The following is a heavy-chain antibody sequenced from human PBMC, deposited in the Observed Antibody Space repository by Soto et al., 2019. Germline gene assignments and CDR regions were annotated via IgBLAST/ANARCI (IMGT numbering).Heavy chain of an antibody. J-gene: IGHJ4*01. CDR2: VKSKNDGGTT. D-gene: IGHD3-22*01. V-gene: IGHV3-15*07. CDR3: TTDSYITSIIVRFDY. Sequence: SLRLSCAASGFTFSNAWINWVRQAPGKGLEWVGRVKSKNDGGTTDFAAPVKGRFAISRVDSKNMVYLEMNSLQTEDTAIYYCTTDSYITSIIVRFDYWGHGTLVTVSS. CDR1: GFTFSNAW.